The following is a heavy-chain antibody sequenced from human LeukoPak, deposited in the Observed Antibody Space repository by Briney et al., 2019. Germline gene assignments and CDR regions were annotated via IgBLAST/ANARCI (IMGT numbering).Heavy chain of an antibody. V-gene: IGHV3-74*01. CDR1: GFTFNRHW. CDR3: ARGAGIYYTTGWTGWFDP. J-gene: IGHJ5*02. CDR2: SNSDGSST. Sequence: AGGSLRLSCAASGFTFNRHWMHWVRQAPGKGLVWVSRSNSDGSSTVYADSVKGRFTISRDNAKNTLYLQMNSLRAEDTAVYYCARGAGIYYTTGWTGWFDPWGQGTLVTVSS. D-gene: IGHD6-19*01.